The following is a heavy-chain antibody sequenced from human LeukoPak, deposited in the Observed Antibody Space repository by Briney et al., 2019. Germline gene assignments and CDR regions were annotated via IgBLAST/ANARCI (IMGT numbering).Heavy chain of an antibody. V-gene: IGHV4-4*09. J-gene: IGHJ4*02. CDR3: ARALAGPYFFDY. CDR1: GGSVSNYY. Sequence: SETLSLTCTVSGGSVSNYYCSWIRQPPGKALEWIGIIYTSGSTNYNPSLKSRVTMSVGTSKNQFSLNLSSVTAADTAVYYCARALAGPYFFDYWGQGTLVTVSS. CDR2: IYTSGST. D-gene: IGHD6-19*01.